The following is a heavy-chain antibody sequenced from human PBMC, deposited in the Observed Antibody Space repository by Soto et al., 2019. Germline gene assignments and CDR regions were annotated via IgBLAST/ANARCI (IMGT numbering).Heavy chain of an antibody. V-gene: IGHV1-8*01. D-gene: IGHD3-16*01. Sequence: QAQLEQSGTELKRPGASVKVSCKASGYTFSDFDINWLRQASGQGPEWMGWMNAKSGDTFFAQRFQDKFNMTWDTSLSTAYMEVGSLTSDDTAIYYCARGNPFNYAGFDVWGQGTTVAVSS. J-gene: IGHJ6*02. CDR3: ARGNPFNYAGFDV. CDR1: GYTFSDFD. CDR2: MNAKSGDT.